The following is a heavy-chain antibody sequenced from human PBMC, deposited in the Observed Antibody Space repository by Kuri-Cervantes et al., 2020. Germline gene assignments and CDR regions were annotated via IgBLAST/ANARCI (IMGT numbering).Heavy chain of an antibody. CDR2: ISSSSTAI. J-gene: IGHJ3*02. CDR3: AGVKTRSGWAVPSRAFDI. D-gene: IGHD2-2*01. V-gene: IGHV3-11*01. Sequence: GGSLRLSCAASGFTFSDYYMSWIRQAPGKGLEWVSYISSSSTAIYYGDSVKGRFTVSRDNARNSLYLQMTSLRTDDTAVYYCAGVKTRSGWAVPSRAFDIWGQGTMVTVSS. CDR1: GFTFSDYY.